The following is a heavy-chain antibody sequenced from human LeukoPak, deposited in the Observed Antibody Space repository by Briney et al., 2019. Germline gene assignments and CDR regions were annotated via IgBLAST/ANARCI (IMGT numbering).Heavy chain of an antibody. V-gene: IGHV3-66*01. CDR2: IYSGGST. Sequence: PGGSLRLSCAASGFTFSSYWMSWVRQAPGKGLEWVSVIYSGGSTYYADSVKGRFTISRDNSKNTLYLQMNSLRAEDTAVYYCAAGWPGGDYWGQGTLVTVSS. D-gene: IGHD6-19*01. CDR3: AAGWPGGDY. CDR1: GFTFSSYW. J-gene: IGHJ4*02.